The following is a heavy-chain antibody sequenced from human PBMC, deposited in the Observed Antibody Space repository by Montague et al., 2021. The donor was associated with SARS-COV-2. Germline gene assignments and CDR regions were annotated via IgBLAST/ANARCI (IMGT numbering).Heavy chain of an antibody. CDR3: AKSFSGTRNWFDI. V-gene: IGHV3-23*01. CDR2: ISGFGGGT. D-gene: IGHD1-14*01. CDR1: GFIFTNYG. Sequence: SLRLSCAASGFIFTNYGMNWVRRAPGKGLESVAGISGFGGGTYYSDSVKGRFTISRATSNSTLLLQMDGLRAEDTAIYYCAKSFSGTRNWFDICGQGTLVTVSS. J-gene: IGHJ5*02.